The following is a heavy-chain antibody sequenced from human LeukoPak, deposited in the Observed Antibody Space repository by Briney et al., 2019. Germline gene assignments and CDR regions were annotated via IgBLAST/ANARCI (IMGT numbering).Heavy chain of an antibody. CDR3: ARVTASGGSRHFDY. CDR2: IYSGGST. CDR1: GFTVSSNY. V-gene: IGHV3-66*02. J-gene: IGHJ4*02. Sequence: GGSLRLSCAASGFTVSSNYMSWVRQAPGKGLEWVSVIYSGGSTYYTDSVKVRFTISRNNSKNTLYLQMNSLRAEDTAVCYCARVTASGGSRHFDYWGQGTLVTVSS. D-gene: IGHD2-15*01.